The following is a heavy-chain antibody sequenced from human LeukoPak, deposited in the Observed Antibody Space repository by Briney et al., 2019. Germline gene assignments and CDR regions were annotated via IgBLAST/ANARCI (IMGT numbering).Heavy chain of an antibody. CDR2: IYYSGST. V-gene: IGHV4-39*01. Sequence: PSETLSLTCTVSGGSISSYSYFWDWIRQPPGRGLEWIGTIYYSGSTYSNPSLKSRVTISVDTSKNQFPLKLGSVTAADTAVYYCARRISQQLAWFDPWGQGTLVTVSS. J-gene: IGHJ5*02. CDR3: ARRISQQLAWFDP. CDR1: GGSISSYSYF. D-gene: IGHD6-13*01.